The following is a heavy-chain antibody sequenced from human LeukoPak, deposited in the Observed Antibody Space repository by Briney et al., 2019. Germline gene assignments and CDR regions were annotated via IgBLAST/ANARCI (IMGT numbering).Heavy chain of an antibody. CDR2: IDTAGNT. CDR1: GFTFSAFD. CDR3: AKRITTPGPYFDY. D-gene: IGHD6-13*01. Sequence: GGSLRLSCAASGFTFSAFDLHWVRQPTGKGLEWVSAIDTAGNTYYPDSVKGRFTISRDNSKNTLYLQMNNLRAEDTAVYYCAKRITTPGPYFDYWGQGTLVTVSS. J-gene: IGHJ4*02. V-gene: IGHV3-13*04.